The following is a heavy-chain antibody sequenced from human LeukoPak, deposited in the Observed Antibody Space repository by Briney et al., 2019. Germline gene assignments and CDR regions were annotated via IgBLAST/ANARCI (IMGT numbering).Heavy chain of an antibody. CDR3: AREGGGRSGWGRYFDY. CDR1: GFTVSSNY. CDR2: IYSGGST. V-gene: IGHV3-53*01. Sequence: GGSLRLSCAASGFTVSSNYMSWVRQAPGKGLEWVSDIYSGGSTYYADSVKSRFTISRDNSKNTLYLQMNSLRAEGTAGYDCAREGGGRSGWGRYFDYWGQGTLVTVSS. D-gene: IGHD6-19*01. J-gene: IGHJ4*02.